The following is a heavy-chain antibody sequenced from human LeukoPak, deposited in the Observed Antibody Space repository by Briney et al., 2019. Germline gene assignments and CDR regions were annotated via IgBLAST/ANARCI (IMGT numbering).Heavy chain of an antibody. CDR2: ISGSGGCI. D-gene: IGHD6-19*01. CDR1: GFIFNNYA. CDR3: AKIPKMTVAGNGRYFDY. V-gene: IGHV3-23*01. J-gene: IGHJ4*02. Sequence: GGPLRLSCEATGFIFNNYAMSWVRQAPGKGLEWASAISGSGGCIYYADAVKGRFTIYRDNSKNTLYLQMNSLRAEDTAVYYCAKIPKMTVAGNGRYFDYWGQGTLVTVSS.